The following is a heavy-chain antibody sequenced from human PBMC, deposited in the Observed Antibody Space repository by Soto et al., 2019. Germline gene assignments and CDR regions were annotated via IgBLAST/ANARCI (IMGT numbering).Heavy chain of an antibody. D-gene: IGHD2-2*01. V-gene: IGHV3-21*01. CDR1: GFTFSTYS. CDR3: ARDCSSTSCYRPPNWFDP. Sequence: GGSLRLSCAASGFTFSTYSMNWVRQAPGKGLEWVSSISSASTYIYYADSVKGRFTISRDNAKNLLFLQMNSLRAEDTAVYYCARDCSSTSCYRPPNWFDPWGQGTLVTVPQ. CDR2: ISSASTYI. J-gene: IGHJ5*02.